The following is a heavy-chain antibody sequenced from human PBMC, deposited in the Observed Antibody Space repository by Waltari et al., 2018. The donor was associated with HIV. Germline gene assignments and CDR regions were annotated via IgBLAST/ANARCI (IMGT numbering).Heavy chain of an antibody. V-gene: IGHV4-31*03. CDR2: IYYSGNT. CDR3: AGGIYADYDDRYYYGFDV. J-gene: IGHJ6*02. Sequence: QVHLQESGPRLVKPSQTLSLTCTVSGGSVSRLNYYWNLIRQHPGKGLEWIGYIYYSGNTYYNPSLRSRVTITVDTTKNQFSLKLNSVTAADTAVYYCAGGIYADYDDRYYYGFDVWGQGTTVTVSS. D-gene: IGHD4-17*01. CDR1: GGSVSRLNYY.